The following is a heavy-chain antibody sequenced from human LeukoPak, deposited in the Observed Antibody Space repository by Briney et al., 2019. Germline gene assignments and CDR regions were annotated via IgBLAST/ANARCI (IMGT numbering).Heavy chain of an antibody. Sequence: GRSLRLSCAASGFTFSSCGMHWVRQAPGKGLEWVAVISYDGSNKYYADSVKGRFTISRDNSKNTLYLQMNSLRAEDTAVYYCAKDTWIQLWHFFDYWGQGTLVTVSS. V-gene: IGHV3-30*18. J-gene: IGHJ4*02. D-gene: IGHD5-18*01. CDR2: ISYDGSNK. CDR3: AKDTWIQLWHFFDY. CDR1: GFTFSSCG.